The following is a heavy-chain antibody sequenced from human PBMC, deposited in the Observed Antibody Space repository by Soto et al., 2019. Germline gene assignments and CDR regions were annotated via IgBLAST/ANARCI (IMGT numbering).Heavy chain of an antibody. V-gene: IGHV4-59*01. Sequence: PSETLSLTXTVSGGSISSYYWSWIRQPPGKGLEWIGYIYYSGSTNYNPSLKSRVTISVDTSKNQFSLKLSSVTAADTAVYYCARDGYYYDSSGYYRALDYWGQGTLVTVSS. CDR1: GGSISSYY. CDR3: ARDGYYYDSSGYYRALDY. J-gene: IGHJ4*02. CDR2: IYYSGST. D-gene: IGHD3-22*01.